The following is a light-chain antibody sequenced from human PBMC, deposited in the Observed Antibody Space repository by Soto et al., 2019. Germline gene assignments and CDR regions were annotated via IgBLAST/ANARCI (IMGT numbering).Light chain of an antibody. J-gene: IGLJ2*01. Sequence: QSALTQTASVSGSPGQSITISCTGTSSDVGGYNYVSWYQQHPGKAPKLMIYDVSDRPSGVSNRFSGSKSGNTASLTISGLEAEDEADYYCSSYTSCSTLVFGGGTKVTVL. CDR2: DVS. CDR1: SSDVGGYNY. CDR3: SSYTSCSTLV. V-gene: IGLV2-14*01.